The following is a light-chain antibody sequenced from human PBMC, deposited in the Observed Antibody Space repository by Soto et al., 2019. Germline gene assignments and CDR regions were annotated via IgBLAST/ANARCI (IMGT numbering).Light chain of an antibody. CDR1: QSISSNY. Sequence: EVVLTQSPGTLSLSPGERATLSCRASQSISSNYLAWFQHKPDQAPRLLIYGASTRATGIPERFSGSGSGTDFTLTINRLEPEDSAVFYCQQYGYPQLTFGGGTKVEIK. CDR2: GAS. V-gene: IGKV3-20*01. CDR3: QQYGYPQLT. J-gene: IGKJ4*01.